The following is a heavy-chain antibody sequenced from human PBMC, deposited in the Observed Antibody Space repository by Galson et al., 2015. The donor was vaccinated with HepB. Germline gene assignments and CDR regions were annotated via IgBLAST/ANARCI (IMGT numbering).Heavy chain of an antibody. CDR3: AREPPFMITFGTRRNWFDP. V-gene: IGHV3-21*01. J-gene: IGHJ5*02. Sequence: SLRLSCAASGFTFSSYSMNWVRQAPGKGLEWVSSISSSSSYIYYADSVKGRFTISRDNAKNSLYLQMNSLRAEDTAVYYCAREPPFMITFGTRRNWFDPWGQGTLVTVSS. CDR2: ISSSSSYI. CDR1: GFTFSSYS. D-gene: IGHD3-16*01.